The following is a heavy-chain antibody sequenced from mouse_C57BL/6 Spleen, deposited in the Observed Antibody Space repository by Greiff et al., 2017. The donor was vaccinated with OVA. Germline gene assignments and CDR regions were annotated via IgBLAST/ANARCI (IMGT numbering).Heavy chain of an antibody. J-gene: IGHJ2*01. D-gene: IGHD2-14*01. CDR2: INPNNGGT. CDR3: ARGGYEEGFDY. V-gene: IGHV1-26*01. CDR1: GYTFTDYY. Sequence: VQLQQSGPELVKPGASVKISCKASGYTFTDYYMNWVKQSHGKSLEWIGAINPNNGGTSYNQKFKGKATLTVDKSSRTAYMELLSLTSEDSAVYYCARGGYEEGFDYWGQGTTLTVSS.